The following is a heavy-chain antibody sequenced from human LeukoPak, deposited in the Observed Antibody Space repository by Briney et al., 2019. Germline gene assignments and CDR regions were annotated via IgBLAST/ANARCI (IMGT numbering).Heavy chain of an antibody. Sequence: PSETLSLTCTVSGGSISTYYWSWIRQPPGKGLEWIGYIYYSGSTNYNPSLKSRVTTSVDTSKNQFSLKLSSVTAADTAVYYCARDYPFDPWGQGTLVTVSS. CDR1: GGSISTYY. CDR3: ARDYPFDP. V-gene: IGHV4-59*01. J-gene: IGHJ5*02. CDR2: IYYSGST.